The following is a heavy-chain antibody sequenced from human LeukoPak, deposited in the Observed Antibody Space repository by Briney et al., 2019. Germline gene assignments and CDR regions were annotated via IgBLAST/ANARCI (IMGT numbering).Heavy chain of an antibody. CDR1: GFTFSTYS. CDR2: IDTTTNYI. Sequence: GGSLRLSCAASGFTFSTYSMNWVRQAPGKGLKWVSFIDTTTNYIYYGASVKGRFTISRDNAKNSLYLQMNGLRAEDTAVYYCARGRSITLLRGVAMSDGFDFWGQGAMVTVSS. V-gene: IGHV3-21*01. D-gene: IGHD3-10*01. CDR3: ARGRSITLLRGVAMSDGFDF. J-gene: IGHJ3*01.